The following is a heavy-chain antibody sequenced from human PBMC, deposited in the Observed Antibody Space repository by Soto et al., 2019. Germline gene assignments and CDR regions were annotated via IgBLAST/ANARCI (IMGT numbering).Heavy chain of an antibody. J-gene: IGHJ5*02. CDR3: AISPGVSPTHHFDP. Sequence: QVQLQESGPRLVKPSGTLSLTCGVSGGSISSINWWSWVRQSPGKGLEWIGEIYHDGSTNYNPSLKSRVNISVEKSKNQFSLKVTSVTAADTAVYYCAISPGVSPTHHFDPWGQGTLVTVSS. CDR1: GGSISSINW. D-gene: IGHD6-13*01. V-gene: IGHV4-4*02. CDR2: IYHDGST.